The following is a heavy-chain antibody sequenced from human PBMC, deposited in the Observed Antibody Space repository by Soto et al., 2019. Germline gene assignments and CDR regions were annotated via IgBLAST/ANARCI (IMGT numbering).Heavy chain of an antibody. J-gene: IGHJ4*02. CDR2: INSDGSST. CDR3: ARDLTPPHYGYSTTQEIDY. V-gene: IGHV3-74*01. CDR1: GFTFSSYW. D-gene: IGHD4-17*01. Sequence: EVQLVESGGGLVQPGGSLRLSCAASGFTFSSYWMHWVRQAPGKGLVWVSRINSDGSSTSYADSVKGRFTISRDNAKNTLYLQMNSLRAEDTAVYYCARDLTPPHYGYSTTQEIDYCGQGTLVTVSS.